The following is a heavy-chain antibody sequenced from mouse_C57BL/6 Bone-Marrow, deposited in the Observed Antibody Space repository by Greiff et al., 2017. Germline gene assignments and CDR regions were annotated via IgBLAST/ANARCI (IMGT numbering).Heavy chain of an antibody. Sequence: VESGGGLVKPGGSLKLSCAASGFTFSSYTMSWVRQTPEKRLQWVAAISAGGGDTYYPESVKGRFTISRDNVKNILYLQISSLRSEDTALYYFSRQVSTVLATKYFDVWGTGTTVTVSS. D-gene: IGHD1-1*01. CDR3: SRQVSTVLATKYFDV. CDR1: GFTFSSYT. J-gene: IGHJ1*03. CDR2: ISAGGGDT. V-gene: IGHV5-9*01.